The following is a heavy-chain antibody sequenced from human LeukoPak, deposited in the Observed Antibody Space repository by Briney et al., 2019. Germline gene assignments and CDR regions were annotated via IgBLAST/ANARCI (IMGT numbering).Heavy chain of an antibody. D-gene: IGHD2-21*02. CDR2: ISGGGDIT. CDR3: VREDTPATANY. Sequence: GGSLRLSCAASGFTFSSYTMSWVRQAPGKGLEWVSAISGGGDITYYADSVTGRFTISRDNSKDTLFLQMHSLRPGDTAVYYCVREDTPATANYWGQGTLVTISS. J-gene: IGHJ4*02. CDR1: GFTFSSYT. V-gene: IGHV3-23*01.